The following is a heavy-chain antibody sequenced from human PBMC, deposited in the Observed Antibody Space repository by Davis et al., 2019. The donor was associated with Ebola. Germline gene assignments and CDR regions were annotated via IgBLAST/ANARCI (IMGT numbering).Heavy chain of an antibody. D-gene: IGHD3-22*01. CDR2: INPNDGRT. V-gene: IGHV1-46*01. J-gene: IGHJ2*01. Sequence: ASVKVSCKASGYTFTNYYMHWVRQAPGQGLEWMGMINPNDGRTIYAQKFQGRVTVTRDTSTTTVYMDLSSLTSEDTAVYYCARDFYDSTDYPSRYFDVWGPGTLVTVSS. CDR3: ARDFYDSTDYPSRYFDV. CDR1: GYTFTNYY.